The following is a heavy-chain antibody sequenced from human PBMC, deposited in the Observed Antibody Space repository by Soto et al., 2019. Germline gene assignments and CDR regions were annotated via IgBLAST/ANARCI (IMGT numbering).Heavy chain of an antibody. Sequence: ASETLSLTCTVSGGSVSSGSYYWSWIRQPPGKGLEWIGYIYYSGSTNYNPSLKSRVTISVDTSKNQFSLKLSSVTAADTAVYYCARALRIVGATTNFDYWGQGTLVTVSS. D-gene: IGHD1-26*01. V-gene: IGHV4-61*01. CDR3: ARALRIVGATTNFDY. J-gene: IGHJ4*02. CDR1: GGSVSSGSYY. CDR2: IYYSGST.